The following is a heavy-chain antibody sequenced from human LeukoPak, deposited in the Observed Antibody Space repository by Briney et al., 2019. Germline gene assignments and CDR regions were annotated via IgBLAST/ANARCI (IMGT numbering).Heavy chain of an antibody. J-gene: IGHJ3*02. CDR1: GFTLSSYG. V-gene: IGHV3-30*18. D-gene: IGHD3-10*01. CDR3: AKLYAGGSGSYYLDAFDI. CDR2: ISYDGSNK. Sequence: KSGGSLRLSCAASGFTLSSYGMHWVRQAPGKGLGWVSTISYDGSNKYYADSVKGRFTISRDNSKNKLHLQMNSLRAEDTAVYYCAKLYAGGSGSYYLDAFDIWGQGTMVTVSS.